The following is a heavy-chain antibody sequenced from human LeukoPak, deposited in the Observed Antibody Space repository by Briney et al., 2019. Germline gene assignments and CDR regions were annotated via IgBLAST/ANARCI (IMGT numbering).Heavy chain of an antibody. CDR3: ARGYTMVRGTDDAFDI. V-gene: IGHV4-39*07. Sequence: SETLSLTCTVSGGSISSSSYYWGWIRQPPGKGLEWIGSIYYSGSTYYNPSLKSRVAISVDTSKNQFSLKLSSVTAADTAVYYCARGYTMVRGTDDAFDIWGQGTMVTVSS. J-gene: IGHJ3*02. CDR1: GGSISSSSYY. D-gene: IGHD3-10*01. CDR2: IYYSGST.